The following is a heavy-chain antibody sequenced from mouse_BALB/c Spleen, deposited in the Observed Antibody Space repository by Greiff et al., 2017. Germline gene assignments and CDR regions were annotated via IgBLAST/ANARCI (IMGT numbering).Heavy chain of an antibody. CDR1: GFSLTSYG. J-gene: IGHJ4*01. V-gene: IGHV2-2*02. Sequence: QVHVKQSGPGLVQPSQSLSITCTVSGFSLTSYGVHWVRQSPGKGLEWLGVIWSGGSTDYNAAFISRLSISKDNSKSQVFFKMNSLQANDTAIYYCARDDGYTGAMDYWGQGTSVTVSS. CDR2: IWSGGST. D-gene: IGHD2-3*01. CDR3: ARDDGYTGAMDY.